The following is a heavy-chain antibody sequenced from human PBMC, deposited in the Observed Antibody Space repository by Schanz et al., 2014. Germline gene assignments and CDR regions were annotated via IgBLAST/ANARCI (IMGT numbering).Heavy chain of an antibody. CDR3: AREEGWGIAAAGPKHYYYGMDV. CDR2: IATSSSTR. V-gene: IGHV3-48*01. J-gene: IGHJ6*02. D-gene: IGHD6-13*01. Sequence: EVRLVESGGGLVQPGGSLRLSCEASGFDFNSYSMNWVRQVPGKGLEWLSYIATSSSTRHYADSVKGRVTISRDNAKSSVSLQMNSLRAEDTAVYYCAREEGWGIAAAGPKHYYYGMDVWGQGTTVTVSS. CDR1: GFDFNSYS.